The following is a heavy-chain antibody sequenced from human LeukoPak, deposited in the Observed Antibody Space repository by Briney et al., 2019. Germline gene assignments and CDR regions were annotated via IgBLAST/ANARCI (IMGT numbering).Heavy chain of an antibody. J-gene: IGHJ3*02. CDR2: ISYDGSNK. V-gene: IGHV3-30-3*01. Sequence: GRSLRLSCAASGFTFSSYAMHWVHQAPGKGLEWLAVISYDGSNKYYADSVKGRFTISRDNSKNTLYLQMNSLRAEDTAVYYCARERGDYRAFDIWGQGTMVTVSS. CDR3: ARERGDYRAFDI. CDR1: GFTFSSYA. D-gene: IGHD4-17*01.